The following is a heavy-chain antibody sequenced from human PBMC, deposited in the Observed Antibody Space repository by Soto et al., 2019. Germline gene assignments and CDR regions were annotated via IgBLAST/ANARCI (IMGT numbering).Heavy chain of an antibody. V-gene: IGHV3-48*03. CDR2: ISSSSDVI. J-gene: IGHJ4*02. CDR1: GFSFSRFE. D-gene: IGHD1-26*01. Sequence: GGSLRLSCAASGFSFSRFEMNWVRQAPGKGLEWVSYISSSSDVIYYADSVKGRFTISRDNAKNSLYLQMSSLRAEDTAVYFCAKDLGSYLSPAFDYWGLGTLVTVSS. CDR3: AKDLGSYLSPAFDY.